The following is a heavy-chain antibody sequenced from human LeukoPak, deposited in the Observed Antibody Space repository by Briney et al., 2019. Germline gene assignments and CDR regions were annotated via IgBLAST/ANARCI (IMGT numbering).Heavy chain of an antibody. CDR1: GYTVTSYD. CDR3: ARGGVWFGESGGYYYYGMDV. J-gene: IGHJ6*02. D-gene: IGHD3-10*01. V-gene: IGHV1-8*01. Sequence: ASVKVSCKASGYTVTSYDINWVRQATGQGLEWMGWMNPNSGNTGYAQKFQGRVTMTRNTSISTAYMELSSLRSEDTAVYYCARGGVWFGESGGYYYYGMDVWGQGTTVTVSS. CDR2: MNPNSGNT.